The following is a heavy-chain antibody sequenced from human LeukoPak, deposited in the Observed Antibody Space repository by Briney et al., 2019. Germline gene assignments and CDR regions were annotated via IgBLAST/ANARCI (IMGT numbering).Heavy chain of an antibody. D-gene: IGHD6-19*01. CDR2: MNPNSGNK. V-gene: IGHV1-8*01. J-gene: IGHJ6*03. Sequence: ASVKVSCKASGYSFTNFDINWVRQAPGQGLEWMGWMNPNSGNKGYAQKFQGRVTMTMNTSITTAYMELSSLRSEDTAVYYCARGPQWRGDYYYMDVWGRGTTVTVSS. CDR3: ARGPQWRGDYYYMDV. CDR1: GYSFTNFD.